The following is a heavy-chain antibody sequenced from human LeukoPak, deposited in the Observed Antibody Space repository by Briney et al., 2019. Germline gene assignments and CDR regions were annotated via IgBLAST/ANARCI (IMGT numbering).Heavy chain of an antibody. CDR2: ISAYNGNT. Sequence: GASVKVSCKASGYTFTSYGISWVRQTPGQGLEWMGWISAYNGNTNYAQKLQGRVTMTTDTSTSTAYMELRSLRSDDTAVYYCARDNIYRDSTPRDYWGQGSLVTVSS. CDR1: GYTFTSYG. D-gene: IGHD4-17*01. V-gene: IGHV1-18*01. CDR3: ARDNIYRDSTPRDY. J-gene: IGHJ4*02.